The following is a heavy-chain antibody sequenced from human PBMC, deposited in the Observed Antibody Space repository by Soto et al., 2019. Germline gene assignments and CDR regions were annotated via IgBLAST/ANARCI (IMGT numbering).Heavy chain of an antibody. J-gene: IGHJ4*02. V-gene: IGHV3-23*01. CDR3: AKARGMAAAGSVLYFDY. Sequence: EVQLLESGGGLVQPGGSLRLSCAASGFTFSSYAMSWVRQAPWKGLEWVSAISGSGGSTYYADSVKGRFTISRDNSTNTLYLQMNSVRAEDTAVYYCAKARGMAAAGSVLYFDYWGQGTLVTVSS. CDR2: ISGSGGST. CDR1: GFTFSSYA. D-gene: IGHD6-13*01.